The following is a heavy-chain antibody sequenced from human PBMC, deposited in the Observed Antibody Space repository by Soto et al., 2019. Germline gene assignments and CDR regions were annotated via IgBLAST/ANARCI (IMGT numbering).Heavy chain of an antibody. J-gene: IGHJ1*01. Sequence: EVQLVESGGGLIQPGGSLRLSCAASGFTVSSNYMSWVRQAPGKGLEWGAVIYSGGRTYYADSVKSLFTISRDNSKNTLYLQMNSLRAEDTAVYYCARDRVESGYPEYFQHWGQGTLVTVSS. CDR2: IYSGGRT. CDR3: ARDRVESGYPEYFQH. CDR1: GFTVSSNY. D-gene: IGHD3-22*01. V-gene: IGHV3-53*01.